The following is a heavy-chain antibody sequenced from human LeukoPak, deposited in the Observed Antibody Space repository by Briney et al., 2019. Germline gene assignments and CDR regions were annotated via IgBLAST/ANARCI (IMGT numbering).Heavy chain of an antibody. V-gene: IGHV3-21*01. CDR1: GFTFSGYS. Sequence: GGSLRLSSAASGFTFSGYSMNWVRQAPGKGLEWVSSISSSSSYIYYADSVKGRFTISRDNAKNSLYLQMNSLRAEDTAVYYCAREDGSGSYYLYYFDYWGQGTLVTVSS. CDR2: ISSSSSYI. CDR3: AREDGSGSYYLYYFDY. J-gene: IGHJ4*02. D-gene: IGHD3-10*01.